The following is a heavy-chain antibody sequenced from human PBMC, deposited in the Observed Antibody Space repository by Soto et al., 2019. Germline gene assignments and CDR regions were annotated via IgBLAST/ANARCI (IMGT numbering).Heavy chain of an antibody. CDR2: IIPIFGTA. J-gene: IGHJ4*02. CDR3: ARGMGNYDILTGYSN. CDR1: RGAFGSYA. Sequence: GTSVKVCCKASRGAFGSYAISWVRQAPGQGLEWMGGIIPIFGTANYAQKFQGRVTITADKSTSTAYMELSSLRSEDTAVYYCARGMGNYDILTGYSNWGQGTLVTVSS. V-gene: IGHV1-69*06. D-gene: IGHD3-9*01.